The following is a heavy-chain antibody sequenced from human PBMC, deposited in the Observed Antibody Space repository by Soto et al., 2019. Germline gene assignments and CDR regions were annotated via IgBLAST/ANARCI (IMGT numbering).Heavy chain of an antibody. V-gene: IGHV3-23*01. J-gene: IGHJ5*02. CDR1: GFSFSTYA. CDR2: ISGNSGST. D-gene: IGHD2-15*01. Sequence: EVQLLESGGGLVQPGGSLRLSCAASGFSFSTYAMSWVRQAPGKGLAWVSGISGNSGSTYYADSVKGRFTVSRDNSKNSVYLQMNSVRGDDTAVYYCAKVSVVVLAAGDWFDPWGQGTLVTVSA. CDR3: AKVSVVVLAAGDWFDP.